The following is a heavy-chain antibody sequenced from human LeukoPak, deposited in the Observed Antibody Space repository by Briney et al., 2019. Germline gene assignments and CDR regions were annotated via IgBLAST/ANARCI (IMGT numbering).Heavy chain of an antibody. CDR2: ISGSGGST. CDR1: GFTFSSYG. J-gene: IGHJ4*02. D-gene: IGHD3-22*01. V-gene: IGHV3-23*01. CDR3: AKRRPTYYYDSSGYLAFDY. Sequence: GGSLRLSCAASGFTFSSYGMSWVRQAPGKGLEWVSAISGSGGSTYYADSVKGRFTTSRDNSKNTLYLQMNSLRAEDTAVYYCAKRRPTYYYDSSGYLAFDYWGQGTLVTVSS.